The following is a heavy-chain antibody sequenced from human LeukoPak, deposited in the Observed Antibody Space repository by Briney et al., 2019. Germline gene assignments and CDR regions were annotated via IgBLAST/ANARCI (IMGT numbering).Heavy chain of an antibody. J-gene: IGHJ4*02. CDR1: GCTFSNYA. CDR3: AKVQEMGTILPPFHY. CDR2: ISGSGGVT. V-gene: IGHV3-23*01. Sequence: GGSLRLSCAASGCTFSNYAMSWVRQAPGKGLEWVSSISGSGGVTYYADSVTGRFTISRDNSKNTLYLQGNSLRAADTAVYYCAKVQEMGTILPPFHYWGQGTLVTVSS. D-gene: IGHD5-24*01.